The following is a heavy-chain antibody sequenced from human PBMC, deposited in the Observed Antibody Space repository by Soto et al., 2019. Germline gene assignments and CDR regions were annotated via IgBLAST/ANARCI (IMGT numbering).Heavy chain of an antibody. CDR3: ARETYYYDSSGPIPPYYYYYGMDV. Sequence: ASVKVSCTDSGYTFTGYYRHWVRQAPGQGLEWMGWINPNSGGTNYAQKFQGWVTMTRDTSISTAYMELSRLRSDDTAVYYCARETYYYDSSGPIPPYYYYYGMDVWGQGTTVTVSS. CDR1: GYTFTGYY. D-gene: IGHD3-22*01. J-gene: IGHJ6*02. V-gene: IGHV1-2*04. CDR2: INPNSGGT.